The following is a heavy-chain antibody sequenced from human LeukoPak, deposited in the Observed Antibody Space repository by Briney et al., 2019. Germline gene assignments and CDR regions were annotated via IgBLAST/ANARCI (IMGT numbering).Heavy chain of an antibody. CDR3: ARVSTYYESSGQVPFDY. D-gene: IGHD3-22*01. CDR1: GFTFNTYT. J-gene: IGHJ4*02. Sequence: GGSLRLSCAASGFTFNTYTMNWVRQAPGKGLEWVSYISGSSGIIDYADSVRGRFTISRDNAKSSLYLQMNSLRAEDTAVYYCARVSTYYESSGQVPFDYWGQGTLVTVSS. CDR2: ISGSSGII. V-gene: IGHV3-48*01.